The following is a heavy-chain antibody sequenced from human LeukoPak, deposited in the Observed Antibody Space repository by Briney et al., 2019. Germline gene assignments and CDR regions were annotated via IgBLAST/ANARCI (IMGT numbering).Heavy chain of an antibody. CDR3: ARPRATVGATIDY. V-gene: IGHV5-51*01. CDR1: GYTFTSYW. Sequence: GESLKISCQGSGYTFTSYWIGWVRQMPGKGLGWMGIIYPGDSDTRYSPSFQGQVTISADKSISTAYLQWSSLKASDTAIYYCARPRATVGATIDYWGQGTLVTVSS. CDR2: IYPGDSDT. J-gene: IGHJ4*02. D-gene: IGHD1-26*01.